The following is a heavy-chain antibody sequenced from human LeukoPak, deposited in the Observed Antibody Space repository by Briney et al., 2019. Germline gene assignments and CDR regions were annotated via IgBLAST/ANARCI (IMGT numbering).Heavy chain of an antibody. J-gene: IGHJ5*02. CDR1: GGSISSSSYY. Sequence: PSETLSLTCTVSGGSISSSSYYWGWIRQPPGKGLEWIGSIYYSGSTYYNPSLKSRVTISVDKSKNQFSLKLSSVTAADTAVYYCAKASVGARFFDPWGQGTLVTVSS. CDR2: IYYSGST. CDR3: AKASVGARFFDP. V-gene: IGHV4-39*07. D-gene: IGHD1-26*01.